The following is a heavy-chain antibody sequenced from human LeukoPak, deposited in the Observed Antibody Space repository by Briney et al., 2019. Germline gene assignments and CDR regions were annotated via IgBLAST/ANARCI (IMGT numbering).Heavy chain of an antibody. Sequence: GGSLRLSCAASRFTFSNYGISWVRQAPGKGLEWVASIGGRAGSTYYADSVGGRFTISRDNSKNILYLQMNSLRAEDTATYYCAKDLGFGDFLYDYWGQGTLVTVSS. CDR1: RFTFSNYG. J-gene: IGHJ4*02. CDR2: IGGRAGST. CDR3: AKDLGFGDFLYDY. V-gene: IGHV3-23*01. D-gene: IGHD3-10*01.